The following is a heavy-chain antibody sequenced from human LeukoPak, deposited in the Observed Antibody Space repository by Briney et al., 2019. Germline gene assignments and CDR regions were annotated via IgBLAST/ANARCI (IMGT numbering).Heavy chain of an antibody. CDR3: AKSVAIYFYHGLDV. V-gene: IGHV3-23*01. D-gene: IGHD3-3*01. CDR2: ISGSGGST. J-gene: IGHJ6*02. CDR1: GFTFSSYA. Sequence: PGGSLRLSRAASGFTFSSYAMSWVRQTPGKGLEWVSAISGSGGSTYYADSVKGRFTSRDNSKNTLFLQMNSLRVEDTAPYYCAKSVAIYFYHGLDVWGQGTTVTVSS.